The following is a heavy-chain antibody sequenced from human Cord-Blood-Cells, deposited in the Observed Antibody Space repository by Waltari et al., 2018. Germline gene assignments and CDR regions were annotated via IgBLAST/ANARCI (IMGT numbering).Heavy chain of an antibody. CDR3: ARGSYDSSGYYYYYYYGMDV. CDR2: IIPILGTA. J-gene: IGHJ6*02. V-gene: IGHV1-69*01. CDR1: GGTFSSYA. Sequence: QVQLVQSGAEVKKPGSSVKVSCKASGGTFSSYAISWVRQAPGQGLEWMGGIIPILGTATCAQKFQGRVTITADESTSTAYMELSSLRSEDTAVYYCARGSYDSSGYYYYYYYGMDVWGQGTTVTVSS. D-gene: IGHD3-22*01.